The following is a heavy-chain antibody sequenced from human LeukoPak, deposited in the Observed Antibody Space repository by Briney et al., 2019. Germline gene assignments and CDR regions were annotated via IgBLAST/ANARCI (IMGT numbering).Heavy chain of an antibody. J-gene: IGHJ4*02. D-gene: IGHD3-22*01. Sequence: GGSLTLSCAASGCTFSSYCMHWVRQAPGKGLEWVAIISYGGSNKYYADFVKGRFTISKENYKNTLYLQMNRLRAEDTAVFYCEKGSHRYYYDRSGYYPYYFDYWGQGTLVTVSS. CDR2: ISYGGSNK. V-gene: IGHV3-30*18. CDR3: EKGSHRYYYDRSGYYPYYFDY. CDR1: GCTFSSYC.